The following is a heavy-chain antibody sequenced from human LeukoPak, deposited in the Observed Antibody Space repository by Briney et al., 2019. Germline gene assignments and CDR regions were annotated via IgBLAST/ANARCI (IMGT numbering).Heavy chain of an antibody. V-gene: IGHV3-23*01. D-gene: IGHD2-8*01. CDR2: ISDSGDYT. CDR3: AKDTSIGKYCTNGVCSPFDY. J-gene: IGHJ4*02. CDR1: GFTFSSYA. Sequence: PGGSLRLSCAGSGFTFSSYAMSWVRQAPGQGLEWVSVISDSGDYTSYADSVRGRFTISRDNSRNTLYLQMISLRPEDTALYYCAKDTSIGKYCTNGVCSPFDYWGQGTLVTVSS.